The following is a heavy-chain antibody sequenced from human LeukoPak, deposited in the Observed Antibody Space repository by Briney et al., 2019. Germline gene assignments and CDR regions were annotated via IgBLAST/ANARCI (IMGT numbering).Heavy chain of an antibody. J-gene: IGHJ6*03. CDR3: ARAKRLRRDFGEHTYYYYYYMDV. D-gene: IGHD3-10*01. CDR1: GGTFSSYA. V-gene: IGHV1-69*05. Sequence: GASVKVSCKGSGGTFSSYAISWVRQAPGQGLEWMGGIIPIFGTANYAQKFQGRVTITTDESTSTAYMELSSLRSEDTAVYYCARAKRLRRDFGEHTYYYYYYMDVWGKGTTVTVSS. CDR2: IIPIFGTA.